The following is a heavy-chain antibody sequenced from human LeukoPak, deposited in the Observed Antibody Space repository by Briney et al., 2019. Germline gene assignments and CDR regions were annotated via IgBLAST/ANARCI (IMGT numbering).Heavy chain of an antibody. CDR3: ARSHDHLWGNYPDY. V-gene: IGHV4/OR15-8*01. J-gene: IGHJ4*02. Sequence: TSETLSLTCDVSGGSIDSTNWWNWVRHPPGKGLEWIGEIHHDGRINYNPSLKSRVTLSVDKSKNQFSLRLNSVTAADTAMYYCARSHDHLWGNYPDYWGQGTLVTVSS. CDR1: GGSIDSTNW. CDR2: IHHDGRI. D-gene: IGHD3-16*02.